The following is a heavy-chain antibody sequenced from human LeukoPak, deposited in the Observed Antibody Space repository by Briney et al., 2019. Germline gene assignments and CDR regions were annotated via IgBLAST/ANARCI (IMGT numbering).Heavy chain of an antibody. CDR2: INWNGGST. V-gene: IGHV3-20*04. J-gene: IGHJ6*03. CDR1: GFTFDDYG. Sequence: PGGSLRLSCAASGFTFDDYGMSWVRQAPGQGLEWVSGINWNGGSTGYADSVKGRFTISRDNAKNSLYLQMNSLRAEDTALYYCARNSGSHYYYYYMDVWGKGTTVTVSS. D-gene: IGHD3-10*01. CDR3: ARNSGSHYYYYYMDV.